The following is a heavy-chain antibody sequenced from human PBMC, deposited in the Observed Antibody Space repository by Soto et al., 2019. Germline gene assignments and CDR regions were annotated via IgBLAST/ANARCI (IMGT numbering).Heavy chain of an antibody. CDR3: ARHSGRFGIAGAGIDS. CDR2: VYYSGTT. Sequence: QLQLQESGPGLVKPSDTLSLTCTVSGGSIRDSNYYWGWFSQSPGKGLEWIGSVYYSGTTYYTTSLQSPVPIPLDTSKHQFSLNRRSVTATDTAVYYCARHSGRFGIAGAGIDSWGQGPRFPFSS. J-gene: IGHJ5*01. D-gene: IGHD6-13*01. V-gene: IGHV4-39*01. CDR1: GGSIRDSNYY.